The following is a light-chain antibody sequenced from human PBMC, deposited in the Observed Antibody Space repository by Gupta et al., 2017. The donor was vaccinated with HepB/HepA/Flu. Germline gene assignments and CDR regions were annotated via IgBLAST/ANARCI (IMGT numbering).Light chain of an antibody. V-gene: IGKV1-39*01. CDR3: QHTDITPKT. CDR1: QSISSY. Sequence: DIQMTQSPSSLSASVGDRVTITCRASQSISSYLYWYQQKPGKAPNLLIYAASRFKSGVPSRFSGSGSWTDFTLAITRRQPEDFANYYCQHTDITPKTFGQGTKVEIK. CDR2: AAS. J-gene: IGKJ1*01.